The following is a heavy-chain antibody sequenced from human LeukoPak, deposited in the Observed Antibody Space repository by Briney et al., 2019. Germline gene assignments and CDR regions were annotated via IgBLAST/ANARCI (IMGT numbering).Heavy chain of an antibody. Sequence: SQTLSLTCAISGDSVSSNSAAWNWIRQSPSRGLEWLGRTYYRSKWYNDYAVSVKSRITINPDTSKNQFSLQLNSVTPVDTAVYYCARGPTIFGVAAFDYWGQGTLVTVSS. D-gene: IGHD3-3*01. CDR2: TYYRSKWYN. CDR1: GDSVSSNSAA. J-gene: IGHJ4*02. V-gene: IGHV6-1*01. CDR3: ARGPTIFGVAAFDY.